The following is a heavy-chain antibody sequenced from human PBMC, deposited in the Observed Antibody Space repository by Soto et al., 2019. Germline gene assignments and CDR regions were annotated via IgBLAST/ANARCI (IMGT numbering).Heavy chain of an antibody. D-gene: IGHD2-8*01. Sequence: PGGSLRLSCAASGFTFSSYSMNWVRQAPGKGLEWVSYISSSSSTIYYADSVKGRFTISRDNAKNSLYLQMNSLRAEDTAVYYCARGGYCTNGVCYWSLANWFDPWGQGTLVTVSS. CDR3: ARGGYCTNGVCYWSLANWFDP. V-gene: IGHV3-48*01. CDR2: ISSSSSTI. J-gene: IGHJ5*02. CDR1: GFTFSSYS.